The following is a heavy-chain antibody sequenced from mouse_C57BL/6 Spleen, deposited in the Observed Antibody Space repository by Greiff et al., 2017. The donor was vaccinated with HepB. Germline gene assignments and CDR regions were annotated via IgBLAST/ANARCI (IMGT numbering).Heavy chain of an antibody. CDR3: ARGGYGAMDY. V-gene: IGHV1-59*01. CDR1: GYTFTSYW. D-gene: IGHD2-2*01. J-gene: IGHJ4*01. CDR2: IDPSDSYT. Sequence: QVQLQQPGAELVRPGTSVKLSCKASGYTFTSYWMHWVKQRPGQGLEWIGVIDPSDSYTNYNQKFKGKATLTVDTSSSTAYMQLSSLTSEDSAVYDCARGGYGAMDYWGQGTSVTVSS.